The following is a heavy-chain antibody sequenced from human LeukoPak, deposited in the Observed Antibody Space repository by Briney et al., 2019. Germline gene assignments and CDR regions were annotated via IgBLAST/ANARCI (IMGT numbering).Heavy chain of an antibody. CDR3: ARRSGRTPNYFDP. CDR2: IYYNGRT. Sequence: SETLSLTCTVSGDSISSSSYYWAWIRQPPGKGLEWIGVIYYNGRTFCNPSLESRLPISVDTSKNQFSLKLSSVTASDTAAYYCARRSGRTPNYFDPWGQGTLVTVSS. D-gene: IGHD6-25*01. CDR1: GDSISSSSYY. J-gene: IGHJ5*02. V-gene: IGHV4-39*01.